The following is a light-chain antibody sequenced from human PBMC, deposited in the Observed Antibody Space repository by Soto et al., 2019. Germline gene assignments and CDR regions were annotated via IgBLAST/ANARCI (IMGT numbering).Light chain of an antibody. CDR1: QAILTY. CDR3: QQTFSPDVT. CDR2: GAS. J-gene: IGKJ4*01. V-gene: IGKV1-39*01. Sequence: DIHFTQSPASLSAAVVDRVTITCRASQAILTYLNWLQQKAGKAPEVLIYGASGLRSGVPSRFTGSGSATDFTLTITSLQREDAGTYFCQQTFSPDVTFGGGTKVDIK.